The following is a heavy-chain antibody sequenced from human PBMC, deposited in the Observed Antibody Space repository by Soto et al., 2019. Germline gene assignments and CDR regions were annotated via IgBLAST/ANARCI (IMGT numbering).Heavy chain of an antibody. D-gene: IGHD1-1*01. CDR3: AKGSIESSASDER. V-gene: IGHV3-23*01. J-gene: IGHJ4*02. Sequence: EVQLLESGGGLVQPGGSLRLACAASGFSFNSYAIVGVRQAPGKGLEWVPVISARGGSSYFADSVKGGFTIARDYSKNVRSLEMNNRRAEDTATYLCAKGSIESSASDERWGQGTLVLVSS. CDR2: ISARGGSS. CDR1: GFSFNSYA.